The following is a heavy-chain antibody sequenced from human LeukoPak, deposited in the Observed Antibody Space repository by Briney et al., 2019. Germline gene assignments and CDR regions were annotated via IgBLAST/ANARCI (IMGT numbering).Heavy chain of an antibody. J-gene: IGHJ4*02. CDR2: ISGGESYI. CDR3: ASLPDPGIAAAKIY. V-gene: IGHV3-21*01. CDR1: GFTFSSYS. Sequence: PGGSLRLSCAASGFTFSSYSMSWVRQAPGKGLEWASLISGGESYIYYADSVKGRFTIPRDNAKNSLYLQMNSLRAEDTAVYYCASLPDPGIAAAKIYWGQGTLVTVSS. D-gene: IGHD6-13*01.